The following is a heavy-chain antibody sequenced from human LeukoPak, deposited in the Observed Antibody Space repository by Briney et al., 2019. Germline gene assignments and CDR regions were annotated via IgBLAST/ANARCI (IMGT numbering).Heavy chain of an antibody. J-gene: IGHJ5*02. CDR1: GYTFTSYY. D-gene: IGHD6-19*01. CDR2: FDPEDGET. Sequence: ASVKVSCKASGYTFTSYYMHWVRQAPGKGLEWMGGFDPEDGETIYAQKFQGRVTMTEDTSTDTAYMELSSLRSEDTAVYYCASSGWYGNWFDPWGQGTLVTVSS. CDR3: ASSGWYGNWFDP. V-gene: IGHV1-24*01.